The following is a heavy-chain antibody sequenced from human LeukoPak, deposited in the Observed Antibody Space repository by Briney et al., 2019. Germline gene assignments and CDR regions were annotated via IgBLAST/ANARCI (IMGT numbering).Heavy chain of an antibody. J-gene: IGHJ3*02. CDR3: ARPLNEYYYGSAIDAFDI. D-gene: IGHD3-10*01. CDR1: GYTFTGYY. V-gene: IGHV1-2*02. CDR2: INPNSGGT. Sequence: ASVKVSCKASGYTFTGYYMHWVRQAPGQGLEWMGWINPNSGGTNYAQKFQGRVTMTRDTSISTAYMELSRLRSDDTAVYYCARPLNEYYYGSAIDAFDIWGQGTTVTVSS.